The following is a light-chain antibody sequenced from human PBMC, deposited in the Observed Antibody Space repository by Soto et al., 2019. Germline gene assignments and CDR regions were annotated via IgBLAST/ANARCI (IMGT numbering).Light chain of an antibody. CDR3: CSYAGSSAWL. Sequence: QAVLTQPASVSGSPGQSITISCTGTSSDVGRYNLVSWYQQHPGKAPKLMIYEDNRRPSGVSNRFSGSKSDNTASLTISGLQAEDEADYYCCSYAGSSAWLFGGGTQLTVL. J-gene: IGLJ3*02. CDR1: SSDVGRYNL. V-gene: IGLV2-23*01. CDR2: EDN.